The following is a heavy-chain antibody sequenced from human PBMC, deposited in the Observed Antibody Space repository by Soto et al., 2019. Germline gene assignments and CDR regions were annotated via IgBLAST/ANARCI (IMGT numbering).Heavy chain of an antibody. CDR3: ARHPGYYDILTGYTTYYFDY. J-gene: IGHJ4*02. Sequence: SETLSLTCTVSGGSIGTYYWSWIRQLPGKGLEWIGYIYYRGNTDYNPSLKSRVTISLDTPKNQFSLKLSSVTAADTAVYYCARHPGYYDILTGYTTYYFDYWGQGILVTVSS. V-gene: IGHV4-59*08. D-gene: IGHD3-9*01. CDR1: GGSIGTYY. CDR2: IYYRGNT.